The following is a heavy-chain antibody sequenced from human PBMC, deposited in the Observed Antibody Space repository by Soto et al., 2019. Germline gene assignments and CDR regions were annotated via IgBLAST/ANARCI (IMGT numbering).Heavy chain of an antibody. D-gene: IGHD6-19*01. CDR2: IKQGGSEK. Sequence: QPGGSLRLSCAASGFTFSSYAMSWVRQAPGKGLEWVSNIKQGGSEKYYVDSVKGRFTISRDNAKNSLYLQMNSLRAEDTAVYYCARDEAGGWLTHYYYYMDVWGKGTTVTVSS. CDR1: GFTFSSYA. V-gene: IGHV3-7*01. J-gene: IGHJ6*03. CDR3: ARDEAGGWLTHYYYYMDV.